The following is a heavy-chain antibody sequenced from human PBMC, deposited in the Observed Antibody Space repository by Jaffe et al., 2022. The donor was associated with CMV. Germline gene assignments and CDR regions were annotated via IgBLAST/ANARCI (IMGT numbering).Heavy chain of an antibody. CDR1: GFSLDTTGMC. D-gene: IGHD6-13*01. J-gene: IGHJ6*02. V-gene: IGHV2-70*13. CDR2: IDWDGDK. Sequence: QVTLRESGPALVKPTQTLTLTCAFSGFSLDTTGMCVSWVRQSPGKAPEWLAVIDWDGDKYYNASLKTRLTISRDTSKNQVVLTMTNLEPGDTATYYCGRMFAAGIYYYYGIDVWGHGTTVTVSS. CDR3: GRMFAAGIYYYYGIDV.